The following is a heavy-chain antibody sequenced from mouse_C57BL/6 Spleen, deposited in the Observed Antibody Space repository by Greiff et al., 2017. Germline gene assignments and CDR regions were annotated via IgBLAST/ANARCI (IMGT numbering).Heavy chain of an antibody. J-gene: IGHJ2*01. CDR2: IYPGDGDT. CDR3: ARDPYFDY. V-gene: IGHV1-82*01. Sequence: VQRVESGPELVKPGASVKISCKASGYAFSSSWMNWVKQRPGKGLEWIGRIYPGDGDTNYNGKFKGKATLTADKSSSTAYMQLSSLTSEDSAVYFCARDPYFDYWGQGTTLTVSS. CDR1: GYAFSSSW.